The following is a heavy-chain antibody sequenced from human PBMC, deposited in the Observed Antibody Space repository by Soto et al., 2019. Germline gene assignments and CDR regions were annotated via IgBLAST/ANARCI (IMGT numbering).Heavy chain of an antibody. V-gene: IGHV6-1*01. CDR1: GDSVSSNSAA. Sequence: SQTLSLTCAISGDSVSSNSAAWSWVRQSPSRGLEWLGRTYYRSKWYNDYAGSVKSRITINPDTSKNQFSLQLNSVTPEDTAVYYCARSYSHILNGDYYYYYGMDVWGQGTTVTVSS. CDR2: TYYRSKWYN. J-gene: IGHJ6*02. CDR3: ARSYSHILNGDYYYYYGMDV. D-gene: IGHD7-27*01.